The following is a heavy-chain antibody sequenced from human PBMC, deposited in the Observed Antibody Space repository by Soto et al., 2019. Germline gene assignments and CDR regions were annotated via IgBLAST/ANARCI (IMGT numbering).Heavy chain of an antibody. CDR1: GFTFSNAW. D-gene: IGHD1-26*01. Sequence: GGSLRLSCAASGFTFSNAWMNWVRQAPGKGLEWVGRIKSKTDGGTTDYAAPVKGRFTISRDDSKNTLYLQMNSLKTEDTAVYYCTTSPYEWGGWFDPWGQGTLVTVSS. J-gene: IGHJ5*02. CDR2: IKSKTDGGTT. CDR3: TTSPYEWGGWFDP. V-gene: IGHV3-15*07.